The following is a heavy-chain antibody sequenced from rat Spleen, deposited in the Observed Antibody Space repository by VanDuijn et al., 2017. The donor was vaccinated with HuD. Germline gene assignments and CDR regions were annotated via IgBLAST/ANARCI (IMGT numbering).Heavy chain of an antibody. CDR2: ISPSGCST. CDR1: GFTFSNYG. D-gene: IGHD1-11*01. Sequence: EVQLVESGGGLVQPGRSLKLSCAASGFTFSNYGMHWIRQAPTKGLEWVASISPSGCSTYYRDYVKGRFTISRDNAKSTLYLQMDSLRSEDTATYYCATDAVRERRVPLDYWGQGVMVTVSS. J-gene: IGHJ2*01. CDR3: ATDAVRERRVPLDY. V-gene: IGHV5-19*01.